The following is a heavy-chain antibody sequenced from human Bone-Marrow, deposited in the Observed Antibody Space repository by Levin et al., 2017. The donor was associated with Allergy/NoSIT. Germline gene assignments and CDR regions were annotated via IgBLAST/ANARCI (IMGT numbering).Heavy chain of an antibody. J-gene: IGHJ3*02. CDR3: VRGMIGDVRVAHKEAFDI. D-gene: IGHD3-22*01. V-gene: IGHV3-21*01. CDR1: GFRFSDYS. Sequence: ASVKVSCTVSGFRFSDYSIYWVRQAPGKGLEWISSISSDSSDLYYADSVKGRFTISRDNAKNSLNLQVSSLRDEDTAVYHCVRGMIGDVRVAHKEAFDIWGQGTMVTVSS. CDR2: ISSDSSDL.